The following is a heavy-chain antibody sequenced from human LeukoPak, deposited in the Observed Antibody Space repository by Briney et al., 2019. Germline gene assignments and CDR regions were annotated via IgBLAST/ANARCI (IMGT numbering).Heavy chain of an antibody. CDR3: ARAEASVTAFDF. CDR2: ISSRSDYI. J-gene: IGHJ4*02. CDR1: GFTFDGYT. V-gene: IGHV3-21*01. D-gene: IGHD2-21*02. Sequence: GGSLRLSCAASGFTFDGYTMNWVRQAPGTGLEWVASISSRSDYIYYADSVRGRFTVSRENAKNSLSLQMNTLRAEDTATYYCARAEASVTAFDFWGQGTLVTVSS.